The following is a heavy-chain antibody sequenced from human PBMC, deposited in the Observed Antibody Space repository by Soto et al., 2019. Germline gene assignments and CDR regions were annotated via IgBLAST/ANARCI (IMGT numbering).Heavy chain of an antibody. CDR1: GYTLTSYY. V-gene: IGHV1-46*03. CDR2: INPSGGST. Sequence: ASLKVFCKAAGYTLTSYYMHWVRQAPVQWLEWMGIINPSGGSTSYAQKFQGRVTMTRDTSTSTVYMELSSLRSEDTAVYYCASSYGGNGLRYFDYWGQGTLVTVSS. J-gene: IGHJ4*02. CDR3: ASSYGGNGLRYFDY. D-gene: IGHD4-17*01.